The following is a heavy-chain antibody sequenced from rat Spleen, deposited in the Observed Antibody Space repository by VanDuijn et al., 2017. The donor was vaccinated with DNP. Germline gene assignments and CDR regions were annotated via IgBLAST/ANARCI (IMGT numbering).Heavy chain of an antibody. V-gene: IGHV5-29*01. CDR2: ISYDGSST. J-gene: IGHJ2*01. CDR3: ATHRSYYGY. CDR1: GFTFTNSD. D-gene: IGHD1-7*01. Sequence: EVQLVESGGGLVQPGRSMTVSCAASGFTFTNSDMAWVRQAPTKGLEWVATISYDGSSTYYRDSVKGRFTVSRDNAKSTLYLQMDSLTSEDTATYYCATHRSYYGYWGQGVMVTVSS.